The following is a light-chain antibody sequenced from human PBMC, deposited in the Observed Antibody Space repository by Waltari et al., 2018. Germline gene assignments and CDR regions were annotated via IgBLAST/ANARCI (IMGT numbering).Light chain of an antibody. CDR1: QSLVHPDGNTY. J-gene: IGKJ2*01. CDR2: KLA. V-gene: IGKV2-24*01. CDR3: IQGTQLYT. Sequence: DVLMTQTPLSSSVTLGHPASISCRYSQSLVHPDGNTYLSWLQQRPGPPQRGLIYKLAKRLCGGPDRCNGSGAWTYVTLKCSRVQAKDVGIYYCIQGTQLYTFGQGTKLEI.